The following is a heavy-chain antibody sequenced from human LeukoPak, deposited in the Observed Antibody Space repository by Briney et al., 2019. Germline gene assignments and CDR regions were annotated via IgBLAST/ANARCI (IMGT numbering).Heavy chain of an antibody. CDR2: ISAYNGNT. Sequence: ASVKVSCKASGYTFTSYGISWVRQAPGQGLEWMGWISAYNGNTNYAQKLQGRVTMTTDTSTSTAYMELGSLRSDDTAVYYCARDKPYDSSLPNWFDPWGQGTLVTVSS. D-gene: IGHD3-22*01. V-gene: IGHV1-18*01. J-gene: IGHJ5*02. CDR1: GYTFTSYG. CDR3: ARDKPYDSSLPNWFDP.